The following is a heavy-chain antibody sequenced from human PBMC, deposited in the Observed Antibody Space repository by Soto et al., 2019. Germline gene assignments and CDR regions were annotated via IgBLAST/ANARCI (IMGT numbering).Heavy chain of an antibody. CDR3: ARTSGQRQRHFDY. J-gene: IGHJ4*02. Sequence: ASVKVSCKASGGTFSSYAISWVRQAPGQGLEWMGGIIPIFGTANYAQKFQGRVTITADESTSTAYMELSSLRSEDTAVYYCARTSGQRQRHFDYWGQGTLVTVSS. V-gene: IGHV1-69*13. CDR2: IIPIFGTA. D-gene: IGHD3-3*01. CDR1: GGTFSSYA.